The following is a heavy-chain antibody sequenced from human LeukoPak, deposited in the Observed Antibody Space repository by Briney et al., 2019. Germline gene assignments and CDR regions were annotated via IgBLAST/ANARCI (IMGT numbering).Heavy chain of an antibody. J-gene: IGHJ4*02. V-gene: IGHV1-69*04. CDR2: IIPILGIA. CDR3: ARDDEGADY. Sequence: ASVKVSCKASGGTFSSYAISWVRQAPGQGLEWMERIIPILGIANYAQKFQGRVTITADKSTSTAYMELSSLRSEDTAVYYCARDDEGADYWGQGTLVTVSS. CDR1: GGTFSSYA. D-gene: IGHD3-16*01.